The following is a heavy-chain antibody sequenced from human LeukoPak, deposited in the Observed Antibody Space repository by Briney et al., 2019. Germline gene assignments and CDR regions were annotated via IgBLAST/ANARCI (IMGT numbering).Heavy chain of an antibody. J-gene: IGHJ6*03. D-gene: IGHD2-21*02. Sequence: ASVKVSCKASGYTFTGYYMHWVRQAPGQGLEWMGRINPNGGGTNYAQKFQGRVTMTRDTSISTAYMELSRLRSDDTAVYYCARVVTAVYYYYMDVWGKGTTVTVSS. V-gene: IGHV1-2*06. CDR2: INPNGGGT. CDR3: ARVVTAVYYYYMDV. CDR1: GYTFTGYY.